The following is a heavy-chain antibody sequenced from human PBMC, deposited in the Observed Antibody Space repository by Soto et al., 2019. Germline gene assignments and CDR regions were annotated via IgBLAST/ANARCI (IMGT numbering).Heavy chain of an antibody. CDR2: INYSGTT. J-gene: IGHJ4*02. V-gene: IGHV4-39*01. Sequence: QLQLLESGPGLVKPSETLSLTCSVSGDSINSGGYFWGWIRQPPGKGLEWIGSINYSGTTYYNLSLKSRITISVDTSKNPYSLNLNSVTAADTAVYYCARHGNYYDILTSYLPGYFDYWGRGTLVTVSS. CDR3: ARHGNYYDILTSYLPGYFDY. CDR1: GDSINSGGYF. D-gene: IGHD3-9*01.